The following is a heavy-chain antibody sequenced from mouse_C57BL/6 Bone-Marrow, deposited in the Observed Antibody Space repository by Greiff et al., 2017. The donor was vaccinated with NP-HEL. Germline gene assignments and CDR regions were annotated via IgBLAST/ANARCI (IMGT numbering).Heavy chain of an antibody. CDR2: INPGSGGT. D-gene: IGHD1-1*01. CDR1: GYAFTNYL. Sequence: QVQLKQSGAELVRPGTSVKVSCKASGYAFTNYLIEWVKQRPGQGLEWIGVINPGSGGTNYNEKFKGKATLTADKSSSTAYMQLSSLTSEDSAVYFCARGSSYWFDYWGQGTTLTVSS. CDR3: ARGSSYWFDY. J-gene: IGHJ2*01. V-gene: IGHV1-54*01.